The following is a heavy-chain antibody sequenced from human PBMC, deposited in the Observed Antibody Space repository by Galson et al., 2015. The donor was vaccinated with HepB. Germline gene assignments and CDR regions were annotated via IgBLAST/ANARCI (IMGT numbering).Heavy chain of an antibody. CDR3: ARPVYAEGTPFDY. D-gene: IGHD1-14*01. Sequence: SLRLSCAASGFTFSSSDMHWVRQAPGKGLEWVAGISNDGSNKYYADSVKGRFTISRDNSKNTLYLQVNSLRSEDTAVYFCARPVYAEGTPFDYWGQGTLVTVSS. J-gene: IGHJ4*02. CDR1: GFTFSSSD. V-gene: IGHV3-30-3*01. CDR2: ISNDGSNK.